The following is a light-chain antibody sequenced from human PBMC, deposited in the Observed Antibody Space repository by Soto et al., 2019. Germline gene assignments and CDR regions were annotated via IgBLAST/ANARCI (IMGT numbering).Light chain of an antibody. CDR2: PAP. CDR3: QQLNSYPRT. V-gene: IGKV1-9*01. Sequence: DIQMTQSPSTLSGSVGDRVTITCRASQGISSYLAWYQQKPGKAPKLLICPAPTLQSGVPSRFSGSGSGTEFTLTISSLQPEDFATYYCQQLNSYPRTFGQGTKVDIK. J-gene: IGKJ1*01. CDR1: QGISSY.